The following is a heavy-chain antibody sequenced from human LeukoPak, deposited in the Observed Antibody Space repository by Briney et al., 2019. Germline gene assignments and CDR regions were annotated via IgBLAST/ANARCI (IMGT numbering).Heavy chain of an antibody. Sequence: ASVKVSCKASGGTFSSYAISWVRRAPGQGLEWMGGIIPIFGTANYAQKFQGRVTITTDESTSTAYMELSSLRSEDTAVYYCARYGGDYYDSSGYMANDAFDIWGQGTMVTVSS. CDR3: ARYGGDYYDSSGYMANDAFDI. D-gene: IGHD3-22*01. J-gene: IGHJ3*02. V-gene: IGHV1-69*05. CDR2: IIPIFGTA. CDR1: GGTFSSYA.